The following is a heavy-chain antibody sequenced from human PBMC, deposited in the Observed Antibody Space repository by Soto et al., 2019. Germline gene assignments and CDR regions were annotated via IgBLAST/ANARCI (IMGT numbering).Heavy chain of an antibody. Sequence: GGSLRLSCAASGFTFSSYGMHWVRQAPGKGLEWVAVIWYDGSNKYYADSVKGRFTISRDNSKNTLYLQMNSLRAEDTAVYYCARQNTGHDAFDIWGQGTMVTVSS. CDR3: ARQNTGHDAFDI. CDR2: IWYDGSNK. CDR1: GFTFSSYG. J-gene: IGHJ3*02. D-gene: IGHD4-17*01. V-gene: IGHV3-33*01.